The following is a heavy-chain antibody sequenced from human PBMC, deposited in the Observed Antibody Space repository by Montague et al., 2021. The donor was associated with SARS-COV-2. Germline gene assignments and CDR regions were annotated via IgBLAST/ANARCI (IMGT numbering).Heavy chain of an antibody. V-gene: IGHV3-53*04. J-gene: IGHJ6*02. Sequence: SLRLSCAASGFTVSSNYMSWVRQAPGKGLEWGSVIYSGGSTYYADSVKGRFTISRHNSKNTLYLQMNSLRAEDTAVYYCARDRMVGGNSGDSYYYYGMDVWGQGTTVTVSS. CDR3: ARDRMVGGNSGDSYYYYGMDV. D-gene: IGHD4-23*01. CDR2: IYSGGST. CDR1: GFTVSSNY.